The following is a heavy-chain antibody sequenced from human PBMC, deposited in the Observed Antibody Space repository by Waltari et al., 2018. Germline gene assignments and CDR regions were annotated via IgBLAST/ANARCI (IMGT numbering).Heavy chain of an antibody. J-gene: IGHJ3*02. CDR3: ATAASVVAATFHAFDI. CDR1: GYTFTDYY. V-gene: IGHV1-69-2*01. D-gene: IGHD2-15*01. Sequence: EVQLVQSGAEVKKPGATVTISCKASGYTFTDYYMHWVQQAPGKGLEWMALVGPEDGETMYAEKVQGRVTISTDTSTDAAYMELSCLRSEDTAVYYCATAASVVAATFHAFDIWGEGTMVTVSS. CDR2: VGPEDGET.